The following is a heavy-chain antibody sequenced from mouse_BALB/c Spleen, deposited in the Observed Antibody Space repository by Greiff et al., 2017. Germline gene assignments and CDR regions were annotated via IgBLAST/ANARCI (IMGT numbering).Heavy chain of an antibody. V-gene: IGHV2-6-5*01. CDR2: IWGGGST. CDR1: GFSLTDYG. J-gene: IGHJ4*01. CDR3: AKKEGPYGNWPMDY. Sequence: QVQLQQSGPGLVAPSQSLSITCTVSGFSLTDYGVSWIRQPPGKGLEWLGVIWGGGSTYYNSALKSRLSISKDNSKSQVFLKMNSLQTDDSDMYYCAKKEGPYGNWPMDYWGQGTSVTVSA. D-gene: IGHD2-1*01.